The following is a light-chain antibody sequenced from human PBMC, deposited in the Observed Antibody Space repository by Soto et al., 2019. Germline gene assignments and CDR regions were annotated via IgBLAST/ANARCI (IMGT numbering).Light chain of an antibody. J-gene: IGLJ1*01. Sequence: QSVLTQPASVSGSPGQSITISCTGTSSDVGGYNYVSWYQQHPGKAPKLMIYDVSNRPSGVSNRFSGSKSGHTASLTISGLQAEDEADYYCSSYTSSSTLVFGTGNKVTVL. CDR1: SSDVGGYNY. CDR2: DVS. CDR3: SSYTSSSTLV. V-gene: IGLV2-14*01.